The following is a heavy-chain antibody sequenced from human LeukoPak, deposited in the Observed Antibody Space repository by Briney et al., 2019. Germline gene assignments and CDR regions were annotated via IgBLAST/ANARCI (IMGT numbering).Heavy chain of an antibody. J-gene: IGHJ1*01. D-gene: IGHD1-1*01. V-gene: IGHV3-7*01. CDR3: AEGTTG. CDR1: GFTFSRHW. Sequence: GGSLRLSCATSGFTFSRHWMSWVRQAPGKGLEWVANINQDGSGKYYVDSVKGRFTISRDNAKNSLYLQMNSLRSEDTAIYYCAEGTTGWGQGTLVTVSS. CDR2: INQDGSGK.